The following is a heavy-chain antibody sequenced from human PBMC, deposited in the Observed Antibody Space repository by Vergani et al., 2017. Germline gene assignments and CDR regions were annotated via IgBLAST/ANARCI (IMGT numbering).Heavy chain of an antibody. CDR1: SHTFQTYG. CDR3: ARVAPSNSEVTPTAFDV. D-gene: IGHD1-1*01. V-gene: IGHV1-18*01. Sequence: QVQLVQSGAEVKKPGASVSVSCTGSSHTFQTYGISWVRQAPGKGLEWMAWIRPYTGHTIYAQKFQDRVTMTADTSTNTAYMELRSLRSDDTAVYFCARVAPSNSEVTPTAFDVWGQGTMVTVSS. J-gene: IGHJ3*01. CDR2: IRPYTGHT.